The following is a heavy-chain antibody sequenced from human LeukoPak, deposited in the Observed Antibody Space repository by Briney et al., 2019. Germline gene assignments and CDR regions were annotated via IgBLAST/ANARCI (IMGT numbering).Heavy chain of an antibody. CDR1: GFTFSSYV. CDR2: ISGSGGST. V-gene: IGHV3-23*01. D-gene: IGHD6-13*01. J-gene: IGHJ5*02. Sequence: PGGSLRLSCAASGFTFSSYVMTWVRQAPGKGLEWVSAISGSGGSTYYADSVKGRFTISRDNSKNTLYLQMNSLRAEDTAVYYCAKSVGYSSSWSIYREGWFDPWGQGTLVTVSS. CDR3: AKSVGYSSSWSIYREGWFDP.